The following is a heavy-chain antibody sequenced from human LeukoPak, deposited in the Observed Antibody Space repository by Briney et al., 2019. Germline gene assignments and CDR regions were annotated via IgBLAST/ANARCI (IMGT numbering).Heavy chain of an antibody. CDR3: ARRYYYDSSGYYPFDY. D-gene: IGHD3-22*01. V-gene: IGHV4-39*01. CDR2: IYYGGST. J-gene: IGHJ4*02. CDR1: GGSISSSSYY. Sequence: SETLSLTCTVSGGSISSSSYYWGWIRQPPGKGLEWIGSIYYGGSTYYNPSLKSRVTISVDTSKNQFSLKLSSVTAADTAVYYCARRYYYDSSGYYPFDYWGQGTLVTVSS.